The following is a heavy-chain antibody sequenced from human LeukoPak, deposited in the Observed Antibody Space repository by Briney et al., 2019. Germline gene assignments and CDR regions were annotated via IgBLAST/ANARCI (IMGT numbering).Heavy chain of an antibody. CDR2: IYHSGST. V-gene: IGHV4-4*02. J-gene: IGHJ5*02. D-gene: IGHD3-22*01. CDR3: ARDLTPYYDKMGLYNWFDP. Sequence: SETLSLTCAVSGGSISSSNWWSWVRQPPGKGLEWIGEIYHSGSTNYNPSLKSRVTISVDKSKNQFSLKLSSVTAADTAVYYCARDLTPYYDKMGLYNWFDPWGQGTLVTVSS. CDR1: GGSISSSNW.